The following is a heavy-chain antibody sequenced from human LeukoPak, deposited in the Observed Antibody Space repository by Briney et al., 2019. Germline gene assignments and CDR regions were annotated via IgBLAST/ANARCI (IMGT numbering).Heavy chain of an antibody. V-gene: IGHV3-33*08. CDR1: GFTFSTYG. J-gene: IGHJ4*02. CDR2: IWYDGSNK. D-gene: IGHD5-12*01. CDR3: ARGRIVATILDY. Sequence: PGESLRLSCVASGFTFSTYGMHWVRQAPGKGLEWVAVIWYDGSNKYYADSVKGRFTISRDNSKNTLYLQMNSLRAEDTAVYYCARGRIVATILDYWGQGTLVTVSS.